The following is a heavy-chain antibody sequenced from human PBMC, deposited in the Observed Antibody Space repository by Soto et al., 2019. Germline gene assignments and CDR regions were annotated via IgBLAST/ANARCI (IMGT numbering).Heavy chain of an antibody. D-gene: IGHD3-22*01. Sequence: GGSLRLSCAASGFIFSSYGMHWVRQAPGKGLEWVAGTSYEGSKEYYTDSVKGRFTISRDNSKSTVYLQMSSLRDDDTAVYYCAKDTYYHDSSGYYTFDYWGQGT. J-gene: IGHJ4*02. CDR1: GFIFSSYG. CDR3: AKDTYYHDSSGYYTFDY. V-gene: IGHV3-30*18. CDR2: TSYEGSKE.